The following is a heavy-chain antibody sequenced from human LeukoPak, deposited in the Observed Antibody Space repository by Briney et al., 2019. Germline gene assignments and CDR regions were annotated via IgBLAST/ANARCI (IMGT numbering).Heavy chain of an antibody. CDR2: ISGSGGST. CDR1: GFTFSSYA. Sequence: GSLRLSCAASGFTFSSYAMSWVRQAPGKGLEWVSAISGSGGSTYYADSVKGRFTISRDNSNNTLYLQMNSLRAEDTAVYYCAKDRAAVATTDYWGQGTLVTVSS. D-gene: IGHD6-19*01. CDR3: AKDRAAVATTDY. V-gene: IGHV3-23*01. J-gene: IGHJ4*02.